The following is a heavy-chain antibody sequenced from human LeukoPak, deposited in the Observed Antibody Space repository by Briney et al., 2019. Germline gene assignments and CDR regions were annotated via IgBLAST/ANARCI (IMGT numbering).Heavy chain of an antibody. V-gene: IGHV4-39*07. CDR2: IYYSGST. CDR1: GGSISSSSYY. J-gene: IGHJ5*02. Sequence: SETLSLTCTVSGGSISSSSYYWGWIRQPPGKGLEWIGSIYYSGSTYYNPSLKSRVTISVDTSKNQFSLKLSSVTAADTAVYYCARDNRELLHENWFDPWGQGTLVTVSS. CDR3: ARDNRELLHENWFDP. D-gene: IGHD3-10*01.